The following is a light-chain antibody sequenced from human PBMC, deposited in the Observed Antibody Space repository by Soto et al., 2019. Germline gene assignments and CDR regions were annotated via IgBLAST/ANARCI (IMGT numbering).Light chain of an antibody. V-gene: IGKV1-39*01. CDR3: QQSYSTLD. CDR1: QSISSY. J-gene: IGKJ3*01. CDR2: AAS. Sequence: DIQMTQSPSSLSASVGDRVTITCRASQSISSYLNWYQQKPGKAPKLLIYAASSLQSGVPSRFSGSGSGTDFTLTISSQQNEDFATYYCQQSYSTLDFGPGTKVDIK.